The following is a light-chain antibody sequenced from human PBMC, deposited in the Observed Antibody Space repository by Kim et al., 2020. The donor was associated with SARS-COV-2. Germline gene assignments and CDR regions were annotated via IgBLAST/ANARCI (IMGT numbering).Light chain of an antibody. CDR1: QSIRTN. J-gene: IGKJ1*01. Sequence: EIVMTQSPATLSVSPGERATLSCRASQSIRTNLAWYQQKPGQAPRLLICGASTRATGIPGRFSGSGSGTEFTLTISSLQSEDFAVYYCQQYNNWPRTFGQGTKVDIK. V-gene: IGKV3-15*01. CDR3: QQYNNWPRT. CDR2: GAS.